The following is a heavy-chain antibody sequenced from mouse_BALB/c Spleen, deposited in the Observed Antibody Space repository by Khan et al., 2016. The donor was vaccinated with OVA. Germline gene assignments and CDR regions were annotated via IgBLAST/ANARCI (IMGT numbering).Heavy chain of an antibody. CDR3: ARAFYNGAWFAY. Sequence: QVQLKESGPGLVAPSQTLSISCTVSGFSISNYGVHWVRQPPGKGLEWLGVIWAGGSTNHNSALMSRLSITKANSKNQVFLKMTSLQTDATAIYYCARAFYNGAWFAYWGQGTLVTVSA. V-gene: IGHV2-9*02. D-gene: IGHD1-3*01. CDR2: IWAGGST. J-gene: IGHJ3*01. CDR1: GFSISNYG.